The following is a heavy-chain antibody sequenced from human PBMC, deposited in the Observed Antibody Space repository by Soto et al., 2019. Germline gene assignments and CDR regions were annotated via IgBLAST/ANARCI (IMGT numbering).Heavy chain of an antibody. Sequence: QVQLVESGGGVVQPGRSLRLSCAASGFTFSSYGMHWVRQAPGKGLEWVAVISYDGSNKYYADSVKGRFTISRDNSKNTLYLQMNSLRSEDTAVYYCAKDYGSSSGWNFDYWGQGTLVTVSS. CDR1: GFTFSSYG. J-gene: IGHJ4*02. D-gene: IGHD6-19*01. V-gene: IGHV3-30*18. CDR3: AKDYGSSSGWNFDY. CDR2: ISYDGSNK.